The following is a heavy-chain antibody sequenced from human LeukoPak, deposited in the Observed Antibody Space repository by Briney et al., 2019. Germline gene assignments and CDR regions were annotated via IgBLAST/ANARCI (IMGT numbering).Heavy chain of an antibody. V-gene: IGHV4-34*01. CDR3: GIFMDVVPGTMS. CDR2: ISHGGIT. J-gene: IGHJ4*02. D-gene: IGHD3-22*01. Sequence: SETLSLTCGVYAGSLTNHFCHWIRQAPGKGLEWVGEISHGGITKHNPSLKSRVTMSQDTSKRQFSLKMNSMTAADTGVYYCGIFMDVVPGTMSWGLGTLVTVS. CDR1: AGSLTNHF.